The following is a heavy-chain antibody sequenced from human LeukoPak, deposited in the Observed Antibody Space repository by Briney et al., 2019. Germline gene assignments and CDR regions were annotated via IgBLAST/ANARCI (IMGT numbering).Heavy chain of an antibody. V-gene: IGHV4-39*07. Sequence: SETLSLTCTVSGGSISSSSYYWGWIRQPPGKGLEWIGSIYYSGSTYYNPSLKSRVTISVDTSKNQFSLKLSSVTAADTAVYYCARDADWFDPWGQGTLVTVSS. J-gene: IGHJ5*02. CDR3: ARDADWFDP. CDR2: IYYSGST. CDR1: GGSISSSSYY.